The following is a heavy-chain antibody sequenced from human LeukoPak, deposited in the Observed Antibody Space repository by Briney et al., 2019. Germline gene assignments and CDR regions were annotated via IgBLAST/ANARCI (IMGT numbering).Heavy chain of an antibody. J-gene: IGHJ4*02. Sequence: SETLSLTCTVSGGSISTNSYYWGWIRQPPGKGLKWIGSIYYSGTTYYNPSLRSRVTISVDTSKNQFSLKVNSVTAADTAVYYCAGEYSSSPGYWGQGALVTVSS. CDR1: GGSISTNSYY. CDR2: IYYSGTT. D-gene: IGHD3-22*01. CDR3: AGEYSSSPGY. V-gene: IGHV4-39*07.